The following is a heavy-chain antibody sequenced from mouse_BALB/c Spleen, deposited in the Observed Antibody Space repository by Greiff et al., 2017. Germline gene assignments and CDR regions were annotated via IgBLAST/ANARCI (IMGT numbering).Heavy chain of an antibody. Sequence: EVKLQESGPSLVKPSQTLSLTCSVTGDSITSGYWNWIRKFPGNKLEYMGYISYSGSTYYNPSLKSRISITRDTSKNQYYLQLNSVTTEDTATYYCARYGYYGSRHFDVWGAGTTVTVSS. CDR2: ISYSGST. CDR1: GDSITSGY. V-gene: IGHV3-8*02. CDR3: ARYGYYGSRHFDV. D-gene: IGHD1-1*01. J-gene: IGHJ1*01.